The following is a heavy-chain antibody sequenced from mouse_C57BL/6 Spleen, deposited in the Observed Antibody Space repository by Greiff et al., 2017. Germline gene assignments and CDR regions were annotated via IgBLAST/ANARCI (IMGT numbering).Heavy chain of an antibody. CDR3: AREGWDEKYFDV. J-gene: IGHJ1*03. Sequence: QVQLQQPGTELVKPGASVKLSCKASGYTFTSYWMHWVQQRPGQGLEWIGNINPSNGGTNHTEKVKSKATLTLDKSSSSAFMQLSSLTSEDSAVYYCAREGWDEKYFDVWGTGTTVTVSA. V-gene: IGHV1-53*01. CDR2: INPSNGGT. D-gene: IGHD4-1*01. CDR1: GYTFTSYW.